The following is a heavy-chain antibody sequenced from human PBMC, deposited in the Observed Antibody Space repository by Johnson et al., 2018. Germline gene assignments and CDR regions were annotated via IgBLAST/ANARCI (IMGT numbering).Heavy chain of an antibody. V-gene: IGHV3-30*03. CDR2: ISSDGSQK. Sequence: QVQLVESGGGVVQPGRSLRLSCAASGYIFSDYGLHWVRQAPGKGLEFVAVISSDGSQKWYADSMQGRFTISRDNSIKTLYLQNNSLAAEDTAVYYCIGGIPRPRHTQYWGRGTLVTVSS. CDR1: GYIFSDYG. J-gene: IGHJ1*01. CDR3: IGGIPRPRHTQY. D-gene: IGHD3-16*01.